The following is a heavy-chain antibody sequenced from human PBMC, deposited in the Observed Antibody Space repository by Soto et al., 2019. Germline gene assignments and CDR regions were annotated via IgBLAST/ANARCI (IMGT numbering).Heavy chain of an antibody. CDR3: AKGVDYEYYYYYMDV. CDR2: ISGSGGST. J-gene: IGHJ6*03. CDR1: GFTFSSYA. D-gene: IGHD3-16*01. Sequence: GGSLRLSCAASGFTFSSYAMSWVRQAPGKGLEWVSAISGSGGSTYYADSVKGRFTISRDNSKNTLYLQMNSLRAEDTAVYYCAKGVDYEYYYYYMDVWGKGTTVTVSS. V-gene: IGHV3-23*01.